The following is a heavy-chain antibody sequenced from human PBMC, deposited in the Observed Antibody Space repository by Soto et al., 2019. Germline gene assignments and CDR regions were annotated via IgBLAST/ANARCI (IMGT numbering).Heavy chain of an antibody. Sequence: GGSLRLSCAASGFTFSSYEMNWVRQPPGKGLEWVSYIGSRGISIYYADSVKGRFTISRDNAKNSLSLQMNSLRAEDTAVYYCVRSKGFWGQGTLVTVYS. J-gene: IGHJ4*02. CDR2: IGSRGISI. CDR1: GFTFSSYE. CDR3: VRSKGF. D-gene: IGHD4-4*01. V-gene: IGHV3-48*03.